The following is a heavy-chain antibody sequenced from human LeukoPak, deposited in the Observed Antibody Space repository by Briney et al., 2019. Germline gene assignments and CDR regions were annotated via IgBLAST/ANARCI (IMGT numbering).Heavy chain of an antibody. J-gene: IGHJ4*02. Sequence: GGSLRLSCAATGFTFDGYAMHWVRHSPGRGLEWVSGISWNSGSIDYAASVRGRFTISRDNANNSLYLQMNSLRPEDSALYYCAKGTGRYWTFFDDWGQGTLVTVSS. V-gene: IGHV3-9*01. CDR3: AKGTGRYWTFFDD. CDR2: ISWNSGSI. CDR1: GFTFDGYA. D-gene: IGHD1-26*01.